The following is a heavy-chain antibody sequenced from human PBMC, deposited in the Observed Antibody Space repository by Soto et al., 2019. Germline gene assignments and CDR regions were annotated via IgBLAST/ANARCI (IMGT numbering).Heavy chain of an antibody. Sequence: PGGSLRLSCAASGFTFSSYWMHWVRQAPGKGLVWVSRINPDGRSTSNADYVKGRFTISRDNARNTVYLQLSSLRAEDTAVYYCTRATAVSLDYWGQGTLVTVSS. CDR1: GFTFSSYW. D-gene: IGHD2-2*01. CDR2: INPDGRST. CDR3: TRATAVSLDY. J-gene: IGHJ4*02. V-gene: IGHV3-74*01.